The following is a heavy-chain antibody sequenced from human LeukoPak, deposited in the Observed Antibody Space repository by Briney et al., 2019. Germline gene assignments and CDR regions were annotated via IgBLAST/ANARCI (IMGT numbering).Heavy chain of an antibody. CDR2: INYSGTT. D-gene: IGHD2-15*01. Sequence: SETLSLTCTVSGDSISSGDYYWRWARQHPGKGREWIVYINYSGTTYYNPSLTSRVTISVDTSKNQFSLKLSSVTAADTAVYYCARTYCRGGTCCSWDYWGQGTLVTVSS. V-gene: IGHV4-31*03. J-gene: IGHJ4*02. CDR1: GDSISSGDYY. CDR3: ARTYCRGGTCCSWDY.